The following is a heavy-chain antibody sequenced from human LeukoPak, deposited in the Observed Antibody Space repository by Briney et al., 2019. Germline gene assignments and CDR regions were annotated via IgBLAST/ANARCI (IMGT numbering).Heavy chain of an antibody. Sequence: GGSLRLSCAASGFTFSNFGIHWVRQAPGKGLEWVALISHDGSNQYYSDSVKGRFTISRDNAKNSLYLQMNSLRAEDTAVYYCARDSSGSRDYWGQGTLVTVSS. CDR3: ARDSSGSRDY. CDR1: GFTFSNFG. D-gene: IGHD6-19*01. J-gene: IGHJ4*02. CDR2: ISHDGSNQ. V-gene: IGHV3-30-3*01.